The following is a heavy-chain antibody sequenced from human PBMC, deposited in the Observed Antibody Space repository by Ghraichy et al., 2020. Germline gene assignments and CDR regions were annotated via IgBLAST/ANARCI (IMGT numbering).Heavy chain of an antibody. CDR2: MNPNSGNT. D-gene: IGHD3-16*01. CDR1: GYTFTSYD. V-gene: IGHV1-8*01. Sequence: ASVKVSCKASGYTFTSYDINWVRQATGQGLEWMGWMNPNSGNTGYAQKFQGRVTMTRNTSISTAYMELSSLRSEDTAVYYCARGTPRGTLFDPLGMDVWGQGTTVTVSS. J-gene: IGHJ6*02. CDR3: ARGTPRGTLFDPLGMDV.